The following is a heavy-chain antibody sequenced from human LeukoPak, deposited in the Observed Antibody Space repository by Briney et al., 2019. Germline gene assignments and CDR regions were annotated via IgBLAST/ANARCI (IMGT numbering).Heavy chain of an antibody. CDR1: GYTFTSYA. Sequence: ALVKVSCKASGYTFTSYAMHWVRQAPGQRLEWMGWINAGNGNTKYSQKFQGRVTITRDTSASTAYMELSSLRSEDTAVYYCARDGSGSYGYFDYWGQGTLVTVSS. J-gene: IGHJ4*02. CDR2: INAGNGNT. V-gene: IGHV1-3*01. CDR3: ARDGSGSYGYFDY. D-gene: IGHD3-10*01.